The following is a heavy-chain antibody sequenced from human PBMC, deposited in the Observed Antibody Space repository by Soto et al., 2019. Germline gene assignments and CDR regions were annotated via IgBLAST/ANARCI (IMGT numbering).Heavy chain of an antibody. Sequence: EVQLVESGGGLVQPGGSLRLSCAASGFTFSSYSMNWVRQAPGKGLEWVSYISSSSSTIYYADSVKGRFTSSRDNAKNSLYLQMNSLRAEDTAVYYCARVIYGDDFWSGPYNWFDPWGQGTLVTVSS. CDR2: ISSSSSTI. J-gene: IGHJ5*02. D-gene: IGHD3-3*01. CDR1: GFTFSSYS. CDR3: ARVIYGDDFWSGPYNWFDP. V-gene: IGHV3-48*01.